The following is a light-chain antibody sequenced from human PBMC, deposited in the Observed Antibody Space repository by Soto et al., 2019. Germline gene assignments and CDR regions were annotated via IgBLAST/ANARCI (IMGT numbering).Light chain of an antibody. Sequence: YELTQPPSVSVAPGQTARITCGENNIGGKSVHWYQQKPGQAPVLVVHDDSDRPSGIPERFSGSNSGNTATLTISRVEAGDEADYYCQVWHSSSDHFVFGTGTKVTVL. J-gene: IGLJ1*01. CDR3: QVWHSSSDHFV. CDR2: DDS. CDR1: NIGGKS. V-gene: IGLV3-21*02.